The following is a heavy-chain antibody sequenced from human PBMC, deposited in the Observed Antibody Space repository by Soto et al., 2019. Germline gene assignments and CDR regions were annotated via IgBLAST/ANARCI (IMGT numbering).Heavy chain of an antibody. CDR2: IHAGNGNT. CDR1: GYSFSSYS. CDR3: ARGGLGDIVVVPAARIPWFDP. Sequence: QVQLVQSGAEVKKPGASVRVSCKASGYSFSSYSIQWVRQAPGQRLEWMGWIHAGNGNTKYSQNVQGRVTIYRDTSANTAYMELRSMRSEDTAIYYCARGGLGDIVVVPAARIPWFDPWGQGTLVTVSS. V-gene: IGHV1-3*01. D-gene: IGHD2-2*01. J-gene: IGHJ5*02.